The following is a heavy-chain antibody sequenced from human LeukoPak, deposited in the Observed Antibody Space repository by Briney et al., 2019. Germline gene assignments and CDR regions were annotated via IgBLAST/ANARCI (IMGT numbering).Heavy chain of an antibody. V-gene: IGHV1-2*02. CDR2: INPNSGGT. D-gene: IGHD3-10*01. Sequence: GASVKVSCKASGYTFTGYYMHWVRQAPGEGLEWMGWINPNSGGTNYAQKFQGRVTMTRDTSISTAYMELSRLRSDDTAVYYCARELTALWFGELLANNWFDPWGQGTLVTVSS. CDR3: ARELTALWFGELLANNWFDP. CDR1: GYTFTGYY. J-gene: IGHJ5*02.